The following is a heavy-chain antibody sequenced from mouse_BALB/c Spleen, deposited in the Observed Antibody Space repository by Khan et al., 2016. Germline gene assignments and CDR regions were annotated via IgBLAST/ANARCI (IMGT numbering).Heavy chain of an antibody. CDR3: ARSLVAARYFDV. V-gene: IGHV3-2*02. CDR2: ISYSGRT. CDR1: DYSITSDYA. J-gene: IGHJ1*01. Sequence: VQLKESGPGLVKPSQSLSLTCTVTDYSITSDYAWNWIRQYPGNKLEWMGYISYSGRTSYNPSLKSRISITRDTSKNQFFLQLNSVTTEDTAPYYCARSLVAARYFDVWGAGTTVTVSS. D-gene: IGHD1-1*01.